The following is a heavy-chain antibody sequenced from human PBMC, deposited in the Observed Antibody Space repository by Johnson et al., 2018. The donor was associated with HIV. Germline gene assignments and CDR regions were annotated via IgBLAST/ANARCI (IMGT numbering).Heavy chain of an antibody. CDR1: GFSFSSSD. CDR2: IGSGGLT. J-gene: IGHJ3*02. D-gene: IGHD2-8*01. Sequence: VQLVESGGGVVQPGRSLRLSCAASGFSFSSSDIYWVRQFTGKGLEWVSGIGSGGLTYYLDSVKGRFLISRDTFKNTLYLDMSSLRAEDTAVYFCVKDLYCIDGVCRTDAFDIWGQGTLV. CDR3: VKDLYCIDGVCRTDAFDI. V-gene: IGHV3-13*01.